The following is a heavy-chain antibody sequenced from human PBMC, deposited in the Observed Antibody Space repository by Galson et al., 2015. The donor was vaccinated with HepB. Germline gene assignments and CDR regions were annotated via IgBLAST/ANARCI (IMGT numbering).Heavy chain of an antibody. J-gene: IGHJ5*02. V-gene: IGHV1-58*02. Sequence: GFTFTSSAMQWVRQARGQRLEWIGWIVVGSGNTNYAQKFQERVTMTRDTSISTAYMELSRLRSDDTAVYYCARDSDSSGYYYLWGQGTLVTVSS. CDR1: GFTFTSSA. D-gene: IGHD3-22*01. CDR3: ARDSDSSGYYYL. CDR2: IVVGSGNT.